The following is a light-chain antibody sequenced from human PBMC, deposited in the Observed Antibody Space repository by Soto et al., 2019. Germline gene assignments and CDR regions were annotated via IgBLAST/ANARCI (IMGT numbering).Light chain of an antibody. J-gene: IGKJ1*01. CDR3: QEYNDWPRGT. V-gene: IGKV3-15*01. CDR1: QSVNTT. Sequence: EVVMTQSPATLSVSPGERATLSCRASQSVNTTLAWYQQRPGQAPRVLIYAASTRATGIADRFSGSGSGTDFTLTISSLQPEDIGLYYCQEYNDWPRGTFGQGTKVDSK. CDR2: AAS.